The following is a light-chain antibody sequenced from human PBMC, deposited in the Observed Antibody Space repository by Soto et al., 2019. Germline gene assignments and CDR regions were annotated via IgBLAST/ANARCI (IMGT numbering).Light chain of an antibody. J-gene: IGKJ1*01. CDR3: MQATQFPRT. CDR1: QSLVHSDVNNY. V-gene: IGKV2-24*01. Sequence: DIVMTQTPLSSPVTLGQPASISCRSSQSLVHSDVNNYLSWLQQRPGQPPRVLIDKISNRFSGVPDRFSGSGAGTDFTLKISRVEAEDVGVYYCMQATQFPRTFGQGTKVEIK. CDR2: KIS.